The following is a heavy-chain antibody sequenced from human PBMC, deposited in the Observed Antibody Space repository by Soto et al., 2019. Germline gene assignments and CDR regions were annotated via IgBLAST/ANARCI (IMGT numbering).Heavy chain of an antibody. D-gene: IGHD6-6*01. CDR3: ARPSSSIAAFDI. CDR2: FYYSGIT. V-gene: IGHV4-59*01. CDR1: GGSISSYY. Sequence: LSLTCIVSGGSISSYYWNWIRQAPGKGLEWIGYFYYSGITNYNPSLKSRVTISVDTSKNQFSLKLTSVTAADTAVYYCARPSSSIAAFDIWGQGTMVTVSS. J-gene: IGHJ3*02.